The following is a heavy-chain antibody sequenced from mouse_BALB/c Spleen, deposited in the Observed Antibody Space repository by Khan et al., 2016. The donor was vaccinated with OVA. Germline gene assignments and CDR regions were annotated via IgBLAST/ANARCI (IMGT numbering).Heavy chain of an antibody. J-gene: IGHJ3*01. D-gene: IGHD2-14*01. CDR3: VRDGAYHRNDGWFAY. V-gene: IGHV1-4*01. CDR1: GYTFTSYT. CDR2: INPSNGYN. Sequence: VELVESGAELARPGASVKMSCKASGYTFTSYTIHWIKLRPGQGLEWIGYINPSNGYNNYNQKFRDKATLTADKSSTTAYMQLSSLTSDDSAVYNCVRDGAYHRNDGWFAYWGQGTLVTVSA.